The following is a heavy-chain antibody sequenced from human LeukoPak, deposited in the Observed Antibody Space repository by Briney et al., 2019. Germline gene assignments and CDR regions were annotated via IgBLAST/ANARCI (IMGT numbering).Heavy chain of an antibody. D-gene: IGHD3-10*01. J-gene: IGHJ4*02. CDR3: ASGSTPPQYGSGNYYIDY. Sequence: GGSLRLSCAASGFTFSSYSMNWVRQAPGKGLEWVSSIRSSSSYMYYADSVKGRFTISRDNAKNSLYLQMNSLRAEDTAVYYCASGSTPPQYGSGNYYIDYWGQGTLVTVSS. V-gene: IGHV3-21*01. CDR2: IRSSSSYM. CDR1: GFTFSSYS.